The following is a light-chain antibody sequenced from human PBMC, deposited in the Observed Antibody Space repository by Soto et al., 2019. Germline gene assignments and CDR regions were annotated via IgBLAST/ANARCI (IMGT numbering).Light chain of an antibody. CDR3: TSYTITSPYV. CDR1: SSDIGRYNF. CDR2: EAT. J-gene: IGLJ1*01. Sequence: QSALASPASMPGSPGQSITISCTGTSSDIGRYNFVSWYQHHPGKAPKLIIYEATKRPSGVSYRFSGSKSGNTASLTISGLQAEDEADYYCTSYTITSPYVFGTGTKVTVL. V-gene: IGLV2-14*01.